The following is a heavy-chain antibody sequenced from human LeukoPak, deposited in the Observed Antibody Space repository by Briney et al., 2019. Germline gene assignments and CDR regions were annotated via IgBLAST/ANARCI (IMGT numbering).Heavy chain of an antibody. Sequence: GGSLRLSCAASGFTFSSYAMHWVRQAPGKGLEWVAVISYDGSNKYYADSVKGRFTISRDNSKNTLYLQMNSLRAEDTAVYYCARVGADHYWGQGTLVTVSS. J-gene: IGHJ4*02. CDR2: ISYDGSNK. CDR3: ARVGADHY. CDR1: GFTFSSYA. D-gene: IGHD1-26*01. V-gene: IGHV3-30-3*01.